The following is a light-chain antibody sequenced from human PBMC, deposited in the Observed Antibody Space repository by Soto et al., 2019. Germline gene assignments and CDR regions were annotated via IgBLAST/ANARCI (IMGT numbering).Light chain of an antibody. CDR2: GAS. Sequence: DIVLTQSPATLSLSPGERATLYCGASQRVSGGFLAWYQQKRGKAPNLLIYGASTLESGVPSRFSGSGFGAEFTLTISSLQPDDFATYYCQQYSAWYTFGQGTELEV. V-gene: IGKV1-5*01. J-gene: IGKJ2*01. CDR1: QRVSGG. CDR3: QQYSAWYT.